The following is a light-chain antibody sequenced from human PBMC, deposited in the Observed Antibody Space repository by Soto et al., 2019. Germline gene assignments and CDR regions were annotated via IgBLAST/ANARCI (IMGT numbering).Light chain of an antibody. CDR2: GAS. J-gene: IGKJ4*01. Sequence: EIVLTQSPGTLSLSPGERATLSCRASQSVTSNYLAWYQQRPGQAPSLLIYGASSRATGIPDRFSGSGSGTDFTLTISRLEPEEFALYYCQQYGTAPLTFGGGTKVEIK. CDR1: QSVTSNY. CDR3: QQYGTAPLT. V-gene: IGKV3-20*01.